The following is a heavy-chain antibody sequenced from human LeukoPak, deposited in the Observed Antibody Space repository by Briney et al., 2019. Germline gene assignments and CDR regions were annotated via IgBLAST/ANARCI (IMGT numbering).Heavy chain of an antibody. Sequence: PSETLSLTCAVYGGSFSGYYWSWIRQPPAKGLESIGEIHHSETANYNPSLKSRVTISVDTSKNQFSLNLSSVTAADTAVYYCARGPYCTDDSCYENWFDPWGQGTLVTVSS. CDR1: GGSFSGYY. V-gene: IGHV4-34*01. CDR3: ARGPYCTDDSCYENWFDP. CDR2: IHHSETA. J-gene: IGHJ5*02. D-gene: IGHD2-8*01.